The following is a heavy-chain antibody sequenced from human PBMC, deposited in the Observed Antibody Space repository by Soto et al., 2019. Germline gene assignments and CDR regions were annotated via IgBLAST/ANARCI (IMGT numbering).Heavy chain of an antibody. D-gene: IGHD2-2*01. CDR3: ARAVGPPYGYFDY. Sequence: QVQLQEAGPGLVKPSQTLSLTCTVSGGSISSGDYYWSWIRQPPGKGLEWIGAIYYSGRTYYNPSLKSRVTISVDTSKNQFSLKLSSVTAADTAVYYRARAVGPPYGYFDYWGQGTLVTVCS. CDR2: IYYSGRT. CDR1: GGSISSGDYY. J-gene: IGHJ4*02. V-gene: IGHV4-30-4*01.